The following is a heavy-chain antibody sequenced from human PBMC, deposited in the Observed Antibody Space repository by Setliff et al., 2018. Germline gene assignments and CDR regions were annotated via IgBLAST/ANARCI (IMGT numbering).Heavy chain of an antibody. D-gene: IGHD2-15*01. CDR2: ISGGDGNT. CDR1: GYTFTNYG. CDR3: AASVGGAPYYYGLDV. V-gene: IGHV1-3*01. J-gene: IGHJ6*02. Sequence: GESLKISCKASGYTFTNYGMHWVRQAPGQSLEWMGWISGGDGNTKYSQKFQGRVTITRDTSASTFYMELSSLRSEDTALYSCAASVGGAPYYYGLDVWGQGTTVTVSS.